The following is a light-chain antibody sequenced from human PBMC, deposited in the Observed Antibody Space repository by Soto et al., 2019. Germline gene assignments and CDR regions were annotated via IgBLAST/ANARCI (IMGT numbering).Light chain of an antibody. CDR3: QHFGTSPPFT. Sequence: EIVLTQSPGTLSLSPGERATLSCRTSQSISSNYMVWYQQKADQAPRLLIHGASRRATGIPDRFTGSGSGTDFTLTISRLEPEDFAVYYCQHFGTSPPFTFGPGTKVDIK. CDR1: QSISSNY. CDR2: GAS. J-gene: IGKJ3*01. V-gene: IGKV3-20*01.